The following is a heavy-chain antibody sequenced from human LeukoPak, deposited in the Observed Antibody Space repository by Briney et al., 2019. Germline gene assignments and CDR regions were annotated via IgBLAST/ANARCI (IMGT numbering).Heavy chain of an antibody. CDR1: GGSFNTYY. J-gene: IGHJ3*02. CDR3: ARGPKWGDYYDSSGYVTGDAFDI. CDR2: INHSGST. D-gene: IGHD3-22*01. V-gene: IGHV4-34*01. Sequence: SETLSLTCAVYGGSFNTYYWSWIRQPPGKGLEWIGEINHSGSTNYNPSLKSRVTISVDTSKNQFSLKLSSVTAADTAVYYCARGPKWGDYYDSSGYVTGDAFDIWGQGTMVTVSS.